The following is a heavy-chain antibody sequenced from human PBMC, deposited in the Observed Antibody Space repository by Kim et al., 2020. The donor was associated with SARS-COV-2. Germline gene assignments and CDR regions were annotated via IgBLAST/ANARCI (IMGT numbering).Heavy chain of an antibody. J-gene: IGHJ5*02. CDR2: VNSESGFP. Sequence: ASVKVSCKASGYPFSDYAITWVRQAPGQGLQWMGWVNSESGFPKPSQRVQGRLTRTKDPPTSTVYRELRSLTPDDTGVYYCGRVFKGENLPGYVAWLAPW. CDR3: GRVFKGENLPGYVAWLAP. V-gene: IGHV1-18*01. D-gene: IGHD3-9*01. CDR1: GYPFSDYA.